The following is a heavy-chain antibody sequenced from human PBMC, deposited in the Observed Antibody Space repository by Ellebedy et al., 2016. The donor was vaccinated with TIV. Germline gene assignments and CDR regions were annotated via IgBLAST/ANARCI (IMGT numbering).Heavy chain of an antibody. Sequence: SQTLSLTCTVSGGSTSSYYRGCIRQSPGKGLVWIGHISYIGNTNYNPSLQSRITISVYKSKDQFSLRLTSVTAADTAVYYCARGGLYHLPPTLYVDSWGQGILVTVST. J-gene: IGHJ4*02. V-gene: IGHV4-59*12. D-gene: IGHD2-2*01. CDR3: ARGGLYHLPPTLYVDS. CDR2: ISYIGNT. CDR1: GGSTSSYY.